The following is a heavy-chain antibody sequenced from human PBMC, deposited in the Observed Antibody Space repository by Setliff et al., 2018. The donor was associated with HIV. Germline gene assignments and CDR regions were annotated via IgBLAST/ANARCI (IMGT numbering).Heavy chain of an antibody. CDR3: ARGEPTILVVPAAFFDY. D-gene: IGHD2-2*01. Sequence: GGSLRLSCAASGFTFSSSEMNWVRQAPGKGLEWVSSISSSGSPIHYADSVRGRFTISRDNAKKSLYLQMNSLRAEDTAVYYCARGEPTILVVPAAFFDYWGQGALVTVSS. CDR1: GFTFSSSE. J-gene: IGHJ4*02. V-gene: IGHV3-48*03. CDR2: ISSSGSPI.